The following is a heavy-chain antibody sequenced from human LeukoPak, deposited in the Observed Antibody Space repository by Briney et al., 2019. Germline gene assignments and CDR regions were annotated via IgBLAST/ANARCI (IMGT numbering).Heavy chain of an antibody. D-gene: IGHD1-26*01. CDR1: GYTFTGYY. Sequence: ASVKVSCKASGYTFTGYYMHWVRQAPGQGLEWMGIINPSGDVRLYARKFQGRVTVTRDMSTRTVYMELSDLRPEDTAVYYCARDFSGEWEQLTGWWFDPWGQGTLVIVSS. V-gene: IGHV1-46*01. CDR2: INPSGDVR. J-gene: IGHJ5*02. CDR3: ARDFSGEWEQLTGWWFDP.